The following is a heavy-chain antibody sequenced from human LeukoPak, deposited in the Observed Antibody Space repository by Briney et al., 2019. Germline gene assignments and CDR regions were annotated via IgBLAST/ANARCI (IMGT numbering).Heavy chain of an antibody. Sequence: GGSLRLSCAASGFTFSSYWMHWVRQAPGKGLVWVSRINSDGSNTIYADSVKDRFTMSRDNAKNTLYLEMNSLRAEDTAVYYCARDVVLSGTDAFDIWGQGTRVTVSS. CDR2: INSDGSNT. CDR1: GFTFSSYW. CDR3: ARDVVLSGTDAFDI. J-gene: IGHJ3*02. V-gene: IGHV3-74*01. D-gene: IGHD2-15*01.